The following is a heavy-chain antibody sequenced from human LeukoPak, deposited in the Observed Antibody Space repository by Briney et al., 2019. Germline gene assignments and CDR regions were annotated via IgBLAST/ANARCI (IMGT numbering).Heavy chain of an antibody. CDR1: GFTFSNAW. Sequence: PGGPLRLSCAASGFTFSNAWMSWVRQAPGKGLEWVGRIKSKTDGGTTDYAAPVKGRFTISRDDSKNTLHLQMNSLKTEDTAVYYCTTGVWYYDSSGYYYLDYWGQGTLVTVSS. V-gene: IGHV3-15*01. CDR2: IKSKTDGGTT. D-gene: IGHD3-22*01. CDR3: TTGVWYYDSSGYYYLDY. J-gene: IGHJ4*02.